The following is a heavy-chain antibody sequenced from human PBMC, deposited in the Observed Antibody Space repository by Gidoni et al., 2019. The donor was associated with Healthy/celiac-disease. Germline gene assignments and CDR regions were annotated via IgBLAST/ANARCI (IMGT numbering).Heavy chain of an antibody. V-gene: IGHV1-8*01. CDR1: GYTFTSYD. D-gene: IGHD6-13*01. CDR3: ARETLIAAAGANWFDP. CDR2: MNPNSGNT. Sequence: QVQLVQSGAEVKKPGASVKVSCKASGYTFTSYDINWVRQATGQGLEWMGLMNPNSGNTGYAQKFQGRVTMTRNTSISTAYMELSSLRSEDTAVYYCARETLIAAAGANWFDPWGQGTLVTVSS. J-gene: IGHJ5*02.